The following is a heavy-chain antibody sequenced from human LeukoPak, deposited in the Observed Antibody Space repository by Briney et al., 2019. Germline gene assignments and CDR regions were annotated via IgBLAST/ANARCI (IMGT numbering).Heavy chain of an antibody. J-gene: IGHJ6*02. CDR1: GYTFTGYY. V-gene: IGHV1-2*02. CDR2: VNPNSGGT. CDR3: TRGGCSSTSCSRGYGMDV. Sequence: GASVKVSCKACGYTFTGYYMHWVRQAPGQGVEWMGWVNPNSGGTNYTQRFQGRVSMTRDTSVSTAYMELSSLTSDDTAVYYCTRGGCSSTSCSRGYGMDVWGQGTTVTVSS. D-gene: IGHD2-2*01.